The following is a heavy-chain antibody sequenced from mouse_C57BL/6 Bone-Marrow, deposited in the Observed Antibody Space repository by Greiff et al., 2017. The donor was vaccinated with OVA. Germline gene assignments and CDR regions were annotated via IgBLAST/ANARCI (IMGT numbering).Heavy chain of an antibody. CDR3: SSSVWSFDV. CDR1: GYTFTSYW. J-gene: IGHJ1*01. CDR2: LNPSSGYT. V-gene: IGHV1-7*01. Sequence: QVQLQQSGAELAKPGASVKLSCKASGYTFTSYWMHWVQQRPGQGLEWIGYLNPSSGYTKYKQKFKDKATLTADKSSSTASLQLSSLTYEDSAVFYCSSSVWSFDVWGPGTPLTVSS.